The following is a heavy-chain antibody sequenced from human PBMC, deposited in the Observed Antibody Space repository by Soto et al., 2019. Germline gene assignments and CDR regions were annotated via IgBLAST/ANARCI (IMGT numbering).Heavy chain of an antibody. CDR2: IYYSGST. CDR1: GGSISSGDYY. Sequence: SETLSLTCTVSGGSISSGDYYWSWIRQPPGKGLEWIGYIYYSGSTYYNPSLKSRVTISVDTSKNQFSLKLSSVTAADTAVYYCARAQYYYDSSGYSDEYFQHWGQGTLVTVS. D-gene: IGHD3-22*01. J-gene: IGHJ1*01. CDR3: ARAQYYYDSSGYSDEYFQH. V-gene: IGHV4-30-4*01.